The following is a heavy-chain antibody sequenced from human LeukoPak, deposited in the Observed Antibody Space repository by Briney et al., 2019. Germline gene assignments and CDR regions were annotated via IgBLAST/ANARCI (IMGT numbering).Heavy chain of an antibody. D-gene: IGHD2-2*01. CDR1: GFTFSSYW. J-gene: IGHJ6*04. CDR2: IKQDGSEK. V-gene: IGHV3-7*03. CDR3: ARGQRAIGYCSSTSCSFGMDV. Sequence: GRSLRLSRAASGFTFSSYWMSWVRQAPGKGLEWVANIKQDGSEKYYVDSVKGRFTISRDNAKNSLYLQMNSLRAEDTAVYYCARGQRAIGYCSSTSCSFGMDVWGKGTTVTVSS.